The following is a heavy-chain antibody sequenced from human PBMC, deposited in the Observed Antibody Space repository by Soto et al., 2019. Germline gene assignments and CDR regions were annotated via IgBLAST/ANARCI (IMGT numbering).Heavy chain of an antibody. V-gene: IGHV3-23*01. J-gene: IGHJ4*02. CDR3: AKDRTRVSVASED. Sequence: EVRLLESGGVLVQPGGSLRLSCAASGFTFSSYDMTWARQAPGKGLEWVSTISNSGNTYYADSVKGRFTISRDNSKDTLYLQMNSLRAEDTAVYYCAKDRTRVSVASEDCGQGTLVTVSS. CDR2: ISNSGNT. D-gene: IGHD6-19*01. CDR1: GFTFSSYD.